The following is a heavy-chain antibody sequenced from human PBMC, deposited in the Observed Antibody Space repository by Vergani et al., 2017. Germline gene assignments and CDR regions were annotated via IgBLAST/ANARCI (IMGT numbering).Heavy chain of an antibody. Sequence: EVQLVESGGGLIHPGGSLRLSCEGSGFSFSGYWMHWVRQSPEKGLVWVSRIKSDGSITNYADSVKGRFTISRDNAKNHLYLEMNSLRGDDTAIYYCVSGRCSGPRFMSNWLDCWGQGSLVTVSS. D-gene: IGHD5-12*01. CDR3: VSGRCSGPRFMSNWLDC. CDR1: GFSFSGYW. J-gene: IGHJ5*01. CDR2: IKSDGSIT. V-gene: IGHV3-74*01.